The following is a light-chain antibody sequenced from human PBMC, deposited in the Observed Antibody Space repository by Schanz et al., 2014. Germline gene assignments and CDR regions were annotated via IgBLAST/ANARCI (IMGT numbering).Light chain of an antibody. J-gene: IGLJ3*02. V-gene: IGLV1-51*01. CDR3: GTWDDSLSAGV. CDR2: DIS. Sequence: QSVLTQPPSVSAAPGQKVTISCSGSSSNIGNNYVSGCQRLPGTAPRLLIYDISKRPSEIPDRFSGSKSGTSATLGITGLQTGDEADYYCGTWDDSLSAGVFGGGTKVTVL. CDR1: SSNIGNNY.